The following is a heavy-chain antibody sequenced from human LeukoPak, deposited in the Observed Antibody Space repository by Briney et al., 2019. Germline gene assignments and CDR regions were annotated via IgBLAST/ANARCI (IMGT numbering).Heavy chain of an antibody. CDR1: GGSINNYY. CDR3: ARELVGWGVAGLSVGYYFDY. D-gene: IGHD6-19*01. CDR2: IYYSGST. V-gene: IGHV4-59*01. J-gene: IGHJ4*02. Sequence: PSETLSLTCTVSGGSINNYYWSWIRQPPGKGLEWIGYIYYSGSTNYNPSLKSRVTISVDTSKNQFSLKLSSVTAADTAVYYCARELVGWGVAGLSVGYYFDYWGQGTLVTVSS.